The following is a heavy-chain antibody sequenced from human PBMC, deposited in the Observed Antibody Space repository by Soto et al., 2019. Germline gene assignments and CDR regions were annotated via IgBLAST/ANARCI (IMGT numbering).Heavy chain of an antibody. V-gene: IGHV3-23*01. D-gene: IGHD3-3*01. J-gene: IGHJ4*02. CDR2: ISGSGGST. CDR1: GFTFSSYA. Sequence: EVQLLESGGGLVQPGGSLRLSCAASGFTFSSYAMSWVRQAPGKGLEWVSAISGSGGSTYYADSVKGRFTISRDKSKNTLYLQMNSLRAEDTAVYYCAKDPDYDFWSGLIFHYWGQGTLVTVSS. CDR3: AKDPDYDFWSGLIFHY.